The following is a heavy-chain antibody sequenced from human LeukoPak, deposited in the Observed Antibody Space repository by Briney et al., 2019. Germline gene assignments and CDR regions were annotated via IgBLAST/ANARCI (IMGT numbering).Heavy chain of an antibody. V-gene: IGHV3-7*05. D-gene: IGHD1-26*01. J-gene: IGHJ4*02. CDR3: ARDHDTTPFDF. CDR1: GFTFSSNW. CDR2: IKHDGSEN. Sequence: GGSLTLSCAASGFTFSSNWMSWVRQAPGKGREWVAHIKHDGSENYYVESVTGRFTISRDNTKISLSLQMNSLRAEDTAVYYCARDHDTTPFDFWGQGTLVTVSS.